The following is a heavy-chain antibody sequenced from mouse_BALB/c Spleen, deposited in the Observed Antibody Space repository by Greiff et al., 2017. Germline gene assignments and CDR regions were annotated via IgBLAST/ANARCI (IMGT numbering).Heavy chain of an antibody. V-gene: IGHV3-2*02. Sequence: EVQLQESGPGLVKPSQSLSLTCTVTGYSITSDYAWNWIRQFPGNKLEWMGYISYSGSTSYNPSLKSRISITRDTSKNQFFLQLNSVTTEDTATYYCARGRTGSYFDVWGAGTTVTVSS. CDR1: GYSITSDYA. J-gene: IGHJ1*01. CDR2: ISYSGST. D-gene: IGHD4-1*01. CDR3: ARGRTGSYFDV.